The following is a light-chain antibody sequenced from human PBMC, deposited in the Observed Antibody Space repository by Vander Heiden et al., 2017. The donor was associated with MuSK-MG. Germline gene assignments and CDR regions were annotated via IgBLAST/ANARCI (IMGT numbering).Light chain of an antibody. CDR3: QTYDSSLISYV. V-gene: IGLV1-40*01. CDR1: RSNIGAGYD. Sequence: QSVLTQPPSVSGAPGQRVTISCTGSRSNIGAGYDVHWYQQLPGTAPKLLIYGNSDRPSGVPDRFSASRSGSSASLAITGLQAEDEADYYCQTYDSSLISYVFGTGTKVTVL. CDR2: GNS. J-gene: IGLJ1*01.